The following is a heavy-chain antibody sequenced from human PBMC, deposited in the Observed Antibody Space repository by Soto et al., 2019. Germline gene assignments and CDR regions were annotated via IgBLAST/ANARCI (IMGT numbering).Heavy chain of an antibody. CDR3: ASSGYDYYYYAMDV. D-gene: IGHD5-12*01. CDR1: GLSVSSNY. CDR2: IYSGSST. J-gene: IGHJ6*02. V-gene: IGHV3-53*01. Sequence: GGSLRLSCAASGLSVSSNYVNWVRQAPGKGLEWVSVIYSGSSTYSADSVKGGFTISRDMSKNRVYLQMNSLRAEDTAVYYCASSGYDYYYYAMDVWGQGTTVTVSS.